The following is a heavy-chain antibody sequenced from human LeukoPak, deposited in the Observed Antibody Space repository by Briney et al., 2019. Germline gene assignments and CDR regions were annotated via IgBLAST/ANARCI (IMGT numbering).Heavy chain of an antibody. CDR2: VYSGGST. J-gene: IGHJ3*02. CDR3: ARAGGWLQDSTVWNAFDI. D-gene: IGHD5-24*01. Sequence: GGSLRLSCAASGFTVSSNYMSWVRQAPGKGLEWVSVVYSGGSTYYADSVKGRFTISRDNSKNTLYLQMNSLRAEDTAVYYCARAGGWLQDSTVWNAFDIWGQGTMVTVSS. CDR1: GFTVSSNY. V-gene: IGHV3-66*01.